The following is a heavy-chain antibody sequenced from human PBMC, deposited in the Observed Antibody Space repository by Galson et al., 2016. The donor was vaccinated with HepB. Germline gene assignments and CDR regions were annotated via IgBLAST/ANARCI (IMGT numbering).Heavy chain of an antibody. J-gene: IGHJ4*02. Sequence: PGKGLEWVALIWYDGSKKYYADSVKGRFTISRDNSKNTLYLQMDSLRAEDTAVYYCARDKMRWLQLVYFLDHWGQGTLVTVSS. V-gene: IGHV3-33*01. CDR3: ARDKMRWLQLVYFLDH. CDR2: IWYDGSKK. D-gene: IGHD5-24*01.